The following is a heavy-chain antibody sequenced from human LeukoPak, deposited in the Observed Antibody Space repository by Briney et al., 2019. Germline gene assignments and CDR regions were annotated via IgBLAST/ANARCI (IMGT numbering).Heavy chain of an antibody. Sequence: SQTLSLTCTVSGGSISTGGYYWSWTRQHRGKGLEWIGYIYYSGSTYYNPSLKSRVTISVDTSRNQFSLKLSSVTAADTAVYYCARDYYDSSGYYVHGDYWGQGTLVAVSS. CDR3: ARDYYDSSGYYVHGDY. J-gene: IGHJ4*02. V-gene: IGHV4-31*03. CDR1: GGSISTGGYY. CDR2: IYYSGST. D-gene: IGHD3-22*01.